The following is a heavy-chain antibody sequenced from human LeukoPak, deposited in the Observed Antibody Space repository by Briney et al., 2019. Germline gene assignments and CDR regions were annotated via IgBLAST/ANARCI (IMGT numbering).Heavy chain of an antibody. D-gene: IGHD5-12*01. CDR3: ARGYSSYDWGLDY. Sequence: SETLSLTCTVSGGSISSYYWSWIRQPPGKGLEWIGYIYYSGSTNYNPSLKSRVTISVDTSKNQFSLKLSSVTAADTAVYYCARGYSSYDWGLDYWGQGTLVTVSS. V-gene: IGHV4-59*01. J-gene: IGHJ4*02. CDR1: GGSISSYY. CDR2: IYYSGST.